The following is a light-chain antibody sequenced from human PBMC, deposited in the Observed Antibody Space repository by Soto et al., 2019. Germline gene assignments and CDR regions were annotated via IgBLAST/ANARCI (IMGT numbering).Light chain of an antibody. V-gene: IGKV1-39*01. Sequence: DIQMTQSPSSLSASVGDRVSVTCRASQSISTFLNWYQQRPGEAPKLLIYAASSLQSGVRSRFSGSGAAADFPLTIGSLQPEDFVTYCWQQSYTTPRTFGQGTKVEVK. CDR2: AAS. CDR3: QQSYTTPRT. CDR1: QSISTF. J-gene: IGKJ1*01.